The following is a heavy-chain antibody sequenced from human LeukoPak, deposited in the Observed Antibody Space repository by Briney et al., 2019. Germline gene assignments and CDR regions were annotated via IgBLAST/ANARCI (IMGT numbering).Heavy chain of an antibody. J-gene: IGHJ4*01. D-gene: IGHD2-21*01. V-gene: IGHV4-30-2*01. Sequence: SETLSLTCAVSGGSISSGGYSWSWIRQPPGKGLEWIGYIYHSGSTYYNPSLKSRVTISVDRYKNQFSLKLSSVTAADTAVYYCARAPGLFPFDYWGQGTLVTVSS. CDR2: IYHSGST. CDR3: ARAPGLFPFDY. CDR1: GGSISSGGYS.